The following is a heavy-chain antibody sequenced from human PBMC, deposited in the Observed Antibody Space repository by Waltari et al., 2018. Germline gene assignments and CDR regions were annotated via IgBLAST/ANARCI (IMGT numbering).Heavy chain of an antibody. CDR2: INPIFGTA. CDR1: VGTFSSYA. CDR3: ARARVVSRALQGRDAFDI. J-gene: IGHJ3*02. D-gene: IGHD2-15*01. Sequence: QVQLVQSGAEVKKPGSSVKVSCQASVGTFSSYAITWGQPAPAKGRAWMGGINPIFGTANYAQKFQGRVTITADESTSTAYMELSSLRSEDTAVYYCARARVVSRALQGRDAFDIWGQGTMVTVSS. V-gene: IGHV1-69*01.